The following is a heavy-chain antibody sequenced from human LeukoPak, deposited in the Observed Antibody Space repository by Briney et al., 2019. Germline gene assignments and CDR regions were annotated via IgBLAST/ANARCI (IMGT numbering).Heavy chain of an antibody. CDR2: ISNYNADT. D-gene: IGHD3-22*01. Sequence: ASVKVSCKASGYTFNSYAFSWVRQAPGQGLERVGWISNYNADTNYAQKFQGRVTMTTDTSTKTSHMELRNLGSDDTAVYYCARALYSDSSGYYPGLDHWGQGTLVTVSS. J-gene: IGHJ4*02. CDR3: ARALYSDSSGYYPGLDH. V-gene: IGHV1-18*01. CDR1: GYTFNSYA.